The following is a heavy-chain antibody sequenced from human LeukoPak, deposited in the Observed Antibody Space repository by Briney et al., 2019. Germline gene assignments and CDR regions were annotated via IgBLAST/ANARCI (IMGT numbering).Heavy chain of an antibody. V-gene: IGHV4-34*01. CDR3: ARELLVARGGFDV. D-gene: IGHD2-15*01. Sequence: PSETLSLTCAVYGGSFSDYYWIWMRQTPGKGLEWIGEISHRGRTNYNPSLRSRITISVDTSKSQFSLKLRSVTATDAAVDYCARELLVARGGFDVWGQGTMVSVSS. CDR1: GGSFSDYY. J-gene: IGHJ3*01. CDR2: ISHRGRT.